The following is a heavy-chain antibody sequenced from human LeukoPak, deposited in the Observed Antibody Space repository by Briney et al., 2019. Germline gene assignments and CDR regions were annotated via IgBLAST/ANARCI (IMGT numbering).Heavy chain of an antibody. CDR2: IYYSGST. D-gene: IGHD6-6*01. CDR3: ARFWKYSGPLLIDC. Sequence: SETLSLTCTVSGGSISTTSYYWGWIRQPPGKGLEWIGSIYYSGSTYYSPSLKSRLTISVDTSTDQFSLKLSSVTAADTSVYYCARFWKYSGPLLIDCWGQGTLVTVSS. CDR1: GGSISTTSYY. J-gene: IGHJ4*02. V-gene: IGHV4-39*01.